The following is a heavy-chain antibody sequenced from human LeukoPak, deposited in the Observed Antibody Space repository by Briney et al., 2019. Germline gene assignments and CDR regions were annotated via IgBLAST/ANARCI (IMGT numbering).Heavy chain of an antibody. CDR2: IYYSGST. Sequence: SETLSLTCTVSGGSISSYYWSWIRQPPGKGLEWIGYIYYSGSTNYNPSLTSRVTISVDTYTNQFSLKLTPMTAADTAVYYCARDSGGGSGSYYRYFDYWGQGTLVTVSS. CDR1: GGSISSYY. CDR3: ARDSGGGSGSYYRYFDY. J-gene: IGHJ4*02. D-gene: IGHD3-10*01. V-gene: IGHV4-59*12.